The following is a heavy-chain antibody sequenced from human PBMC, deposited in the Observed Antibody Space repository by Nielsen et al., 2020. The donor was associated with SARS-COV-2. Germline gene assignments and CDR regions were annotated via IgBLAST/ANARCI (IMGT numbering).Heavy chain of an antibody. Sequence: GGSLRLSCAASGFTFSSYEMNWVRQAPGKGLEWVSYISSSGSTIYYADSVKGRFTISRDNAKNSLYLQMNSLRAEDTAVYYCARDLGWEPNDYWGQGTLVTVSS. J-gene: IGHJ4*02. CDR2: ISSSGSTI. CDR1: GFTFSSYE. D-gene: IGHD1-26*01. CDR3: ARDLGWEPNDY. V-gene: IGHV3-48*03.